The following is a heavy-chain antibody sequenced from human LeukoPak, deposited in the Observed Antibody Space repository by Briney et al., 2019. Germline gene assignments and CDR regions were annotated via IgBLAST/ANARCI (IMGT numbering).Heavy chain of an antibody. CDR1: GGSISSYY. Sequence: PSETLSLTCTVSGGSISSYYWSWIRQPAGKGLEWIGRIYTSGSTNYNPSLKSRVTMSVDTSKNQFSLKLSSVTAADTAVYYCARDKAYYYDSSGYYYNWFDPWGQGTLVTVSS. D-gene: IGHD3-22*01. J-gene: IGHJ5*02. V-gene: IGHV4-4*07. CDR3: ARDKAYYYDSSGYYYNWFDP. CDR2: IYTSGST.